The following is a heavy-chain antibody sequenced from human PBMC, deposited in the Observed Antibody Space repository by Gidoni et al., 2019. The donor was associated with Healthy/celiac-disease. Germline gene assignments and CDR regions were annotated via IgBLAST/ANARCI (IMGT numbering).Heavy chain of an antibody. Sequence: EVQLLESGGGLVQPGGSLRLSCAASGFTFSSYAMSWVRQAPGKGLEWVSAISGSGGSTYYADSVKGRFTISRDNSKNTLYLQMNSLRAEDTAVYYCAKDSNPVLLWFGELSLYYYYGMDVWGQGTTVTVSS. V-gene: IGHV3-23*01. CDR1: GFTFSSYA. J-gene: IGHJ6*02. CDR3: AKDSNPVLLWFGELSLYYYYGMDV. CDR2: ISGSGGST. D-gene: IGHD3-10*01.